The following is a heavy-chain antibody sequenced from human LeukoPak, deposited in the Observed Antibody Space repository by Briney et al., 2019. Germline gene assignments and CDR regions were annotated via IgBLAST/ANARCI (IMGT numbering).Heavy chain of an antibody. V-gene: IGHV4-34*01. Sequence: SETLSLTCAVYGGSFSGYYWSWIRQPPGKGVEWIGEINHSGSTNYNPSLKSRVTISVDTSKNQFSLKLSSVTAADTAVYYCARRMVRGVTDYWGQGTLVTVSS. J-gene: IGHJ4*02. CDR1: GGSFSGYY. CDR3: ARRMVRGVTDY. CDR2: INHSGST. D-gene: IGHD3-10*01.